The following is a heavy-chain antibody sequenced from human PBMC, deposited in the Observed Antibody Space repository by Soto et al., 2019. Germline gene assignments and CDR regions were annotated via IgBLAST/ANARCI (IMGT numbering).Heavy chain of an antibody. V-gene: IGHV4-59*01. J-gene: IGHJ3*02. CDR1: GGSISSYY. D-gene: IGHD4-17*01. CDR2: IYYSGST. Sequence: SETLSLTCTVSGGSISSYYWSWIRQTPGKGLEWIGYIYYSGSTNYNPSLKSRVTISVDTSKNQFSLKLSPVTAADTAVYYCAREIDYGDYVEAFDIRGQGTMVTVSS. CDR3: AREIDYGDYVEAFDI.